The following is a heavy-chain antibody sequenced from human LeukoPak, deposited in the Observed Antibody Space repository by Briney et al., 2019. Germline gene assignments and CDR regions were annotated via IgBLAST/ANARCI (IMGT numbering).Heavy chain of an antibody. Sequence: GGSLRLSCAASGFTFSSYWMSWVRQAPGKGLEWVANIKQDGSEKYYVDSVEGRFTISRDNAKNSLYLQMNSLRAEDTAVYYCARDSDTAMATGYYYYGMDVWGQGTTVTVSS. CDR3: ARDSDTAMATGYYYYGMDV. D-gene: IGHD5-18*01. CDR1: GFTFSSYW. V-gene: IGHV3-7*01. J-gene: IGHJ6*02. CDR2: IKQDGSEK.